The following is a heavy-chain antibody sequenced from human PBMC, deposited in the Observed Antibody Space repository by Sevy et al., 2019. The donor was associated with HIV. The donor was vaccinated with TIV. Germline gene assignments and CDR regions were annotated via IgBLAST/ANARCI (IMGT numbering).Heavy chain of an antibody. V-gene: IGHV3-53*01. CDR3: ARGKHISGYYGSFDY. Sequence: GGSLRLSCAASGFTVSSNYMSWVRQAPGKGLEWVSVIYIGDTTYYADSVKGRFTISRDNSKNMLYLQMNSLRAEDTAVYYCARGKHISGYYGSFDYWGQGTLVTVSS. CDR1: GFTVSSNY. D-gene: IGHD6-19*01. J-gene: IGHJ4*02. CDR2: IYIGDTT.